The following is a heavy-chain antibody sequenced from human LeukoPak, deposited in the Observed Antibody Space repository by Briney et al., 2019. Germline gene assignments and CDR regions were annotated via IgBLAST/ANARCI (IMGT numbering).Heavy chain of an antibody. D-gene: IGHD3-3*01. CDR3: ARQRRDDFWSGYYKLYYSAC. Sequence: PGGSLRLSCAASGFTVSRNYMSWVRQAPGKGLEWVSVIYSGGSTYYADSVKGRFTISRDNSKNTLYLQMNSLRAEDTAVYYCARQRRDDFWSGYYKLYYSACCGQGTLVTVSS. V-gene: IGHV3-66*02. CDR2: IYSGGST. CDR1: GFTVSRNY. J-gene: IGHJ4*02.